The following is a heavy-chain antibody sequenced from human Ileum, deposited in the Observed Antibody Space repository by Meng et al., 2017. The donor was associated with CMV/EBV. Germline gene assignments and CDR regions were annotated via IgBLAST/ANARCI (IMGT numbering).Heavy chain of an antibody. CDR3: ARWRGY. CDR1: GFSFNMYA. D-gene: IGHD3-3*01. V-gene: IGHV3-21*01. Sequence: GESLKISCRASGFSFNMYALNWVRQAPGKGLEWVSSISSSSSYIYYADSVKGRFTISRDNAKNSLYLQMNSLRAEDTAVYYCARWRGYWGQGTLVTVSS. CDR2: ISSSSSYI. J-gene: IGHJ4*02.